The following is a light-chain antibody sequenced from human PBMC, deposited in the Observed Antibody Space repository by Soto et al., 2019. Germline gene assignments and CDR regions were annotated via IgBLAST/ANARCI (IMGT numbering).Light chain of an antibody. J-gene: IGLJ2*01. Sequence: QSALTQPPSASGSPGQSVTISCTGTSSDVGGYNYVSWYQQHPGKAPKLMIYGVSKRPSGVPDRFSGSKSDNTASLTVSGLQAEDEADYYCSSSAGSNHVVFGGGTKVTVL. CDR3: SSSAGSNHVV. CDR1: SSDVGGYNY. V-gene: IGLV2-8*01. CDR2: GVS.